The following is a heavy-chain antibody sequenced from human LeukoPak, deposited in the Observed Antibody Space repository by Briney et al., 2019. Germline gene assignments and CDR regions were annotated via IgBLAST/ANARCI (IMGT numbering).Heavy chain of an antibody. CDR1: GFTFSSFA. CDR2: ISGSGGST. V-gene: IGHV3-23*01. D-gene: IGHD4-11*01. CDR3: AKNRGNYYYFDY. Sequence: PGGSLRLSCAASGFTFSSFAMSWVRQAPGKGLEWVSAISGSGGSTYYADSVKGRFIISRDNSKNTLYLQMNSLRAEDSAVYYCAKNRGNYYYFDYWGQGTLVTVSS. J-gene: IGHJ4*02.